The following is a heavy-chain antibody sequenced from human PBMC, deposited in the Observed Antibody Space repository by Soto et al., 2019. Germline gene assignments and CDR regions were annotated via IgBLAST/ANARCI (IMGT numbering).Heavy chain of an antibody. CDR3: ARGRVYDVWSVDYYGMDV. CDR2: MNPNSGNT. CDR1: GYTFTSYD. Sequence: ASVKVSCKASGYTFTSYDINWVRQATGQGLEWMGWMNPNSGNTGYAQKFQGRVTMTRNTSISTAYMELSSLRSEDTAVYYCARGRVYDVWSVDYYGMDVWGQGTTVTVSS. V-gene: IGHV1-8*01. J-gene: IGHJ6*02. D-gene: IGHD3-3*01.